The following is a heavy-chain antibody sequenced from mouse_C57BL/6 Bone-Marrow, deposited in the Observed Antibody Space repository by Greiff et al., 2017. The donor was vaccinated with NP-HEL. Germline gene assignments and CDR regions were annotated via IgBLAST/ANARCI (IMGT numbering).Heavy chain of an antibody. CDR3: ARHSITTVVSLYAMDY. V-gene: IGHV5-6*01. J-gene: IGHJ4*01. D-gene: IGHD1-1*01. Sequence: EVQLVESGGDLVKPGGSLKLSCAASGFTFSSYGMSWVRQTPDKRLEWVATISSGGSYTYYPDSVKGRFTISRDNAKNTLYLQMSSLKSEDTAMYYCARHSITTVVSLYAMDYWGQGTSVTVSS. CDR2: ISSGGSYT. CDR1: GFTFSSYG.